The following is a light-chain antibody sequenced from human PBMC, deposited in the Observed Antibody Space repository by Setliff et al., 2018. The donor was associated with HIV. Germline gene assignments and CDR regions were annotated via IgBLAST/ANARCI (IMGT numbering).Light chain of an antibody. CDR1: SSDVGAYNY. Sequence: QSALTQPASVSGSPGQSITISCTGTSSDVGAYNYVSWYQQHPGKAPKLMIYDVSKRPSGVSNRFSGSKSGNTASLTISGPQAEDEADYYCSSYTSSSTYVFGTGTKVTVL. CDR3: SSYTSSSTYV. CDR2: DVS. V-gene: IGLV2-14*01. J-gene: IGLJ1*01.